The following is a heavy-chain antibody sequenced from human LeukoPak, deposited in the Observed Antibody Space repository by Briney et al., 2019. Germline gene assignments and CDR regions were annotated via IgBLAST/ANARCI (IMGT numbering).Heavy chain of an antibody. V-gene: IGHV3-23*01. J-gene: IGHJ6*02. CDR3: AKSDVLAAVYYGMDV. CDR1: GFTLSSYA. Sequence: GGSLRLSCAASGFTLSSYAVNWVRHAPGGGLEGLSVLSVSGGATYYADSVKGRFTLSRDNSKNTLYLQMNSLRAEDTAIYYCAKSDVLAAVYYGMDVWGQGTRVTVSS. D-gene: IGHD6-13*01. CDR2: LSVSGGAT.